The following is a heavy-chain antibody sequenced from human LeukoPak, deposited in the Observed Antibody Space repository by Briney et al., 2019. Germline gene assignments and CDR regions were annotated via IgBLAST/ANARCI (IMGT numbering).Heavy chain of an antibody. Sequence: SETLSLTCTVSGGSISSSSYYWGWIRQPPEKGLECIGSIYYSGRTYYNPSLKSRVTISVDTSKNQFSLKLSSVTAADTAVYYCAREYYDSSGYYSDWGQGTLVTVSS. CDR3: AREYYDSSGYYSD. V-gene: IGHV4-39*07. J-gene: IGHJ4*02. CDR2: IYYSGRT. D-gene: IGHD3-22*01. CDR1: GGSISSSSYY.